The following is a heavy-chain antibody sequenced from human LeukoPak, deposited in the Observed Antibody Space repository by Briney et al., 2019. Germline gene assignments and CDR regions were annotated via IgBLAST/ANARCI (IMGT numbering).Heavy chain of an antibody. J-gene: IGHJ4*02. D-gene: IGHD6-19*01. CDR1: GFTFSSYW. CDR2: IKQDGSEK. CDR3: AREYSEPVGGCFDY. Sequence: PGGSLRLSCAASGFTFSSYWMSWVRQAPGKGLEWVANIKQDGSEKYYVDSVKGRFTISRDNAKNSLYLQMNSLRAEDTAVYYCAREYSEPVGGCFDYWGQGTLVTVSS. V-gene: IGHV3-7*01.